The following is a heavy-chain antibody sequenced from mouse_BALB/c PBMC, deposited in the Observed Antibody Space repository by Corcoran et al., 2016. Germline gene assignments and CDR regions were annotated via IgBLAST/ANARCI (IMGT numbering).Heavy chain of an antibody. CDR3: ASFGNYFAY. CDR2: IDPENGNT. D-gene: IGHD2-1*01. CDR1: GFNIKDYY. Sequence: EVQLQQSGAELVRPGALVKLSCKASGFNIKDYYMHWVKQRPEQGLEWIGWIDPENGNTIYDPKFQGKASITEDTSSNTAYLQLSSLTSEDTAVYYCASFGNYFAYWGQGTLVTVSA. V-gene: IGHV14-1*02. J-gene: IGHJ3*01.